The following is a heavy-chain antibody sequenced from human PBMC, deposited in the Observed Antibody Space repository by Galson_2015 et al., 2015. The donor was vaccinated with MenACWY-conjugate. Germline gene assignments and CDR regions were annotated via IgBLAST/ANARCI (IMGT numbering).Heavy chain of an antibody. CDR3: ARGPMRSWFDP. J-gene: IGHJ5*02. Sequence: SETLSLTCAVYGGSFSGYSWNWIRQPPGMGLEWIGEINHSGSPNYNPSLKSRLTISVDTSKNQFSLKLTSVTAADTAAYYCARGPMRSWFDPWGQGTLVSVSS. CDR2: INHSGSP. CDR1: GGSFSGYS. V-gene: IGHV4-34*01.